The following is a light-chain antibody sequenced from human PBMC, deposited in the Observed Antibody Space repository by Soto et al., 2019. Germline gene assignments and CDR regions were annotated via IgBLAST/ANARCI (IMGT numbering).Light chain of an antibody. CDR2: DAS. J-gene: IGKJ5*01. V-gene: IGKV3-11*01. CDR3: QERNSLPLT. CDR1: QSVSKS. Sequence: EIVLTQSPGTLSLSPGERATLSCRASQSVSKSLAWYQRKPGQVPRLLIYDASNRAPGIPARFSGGGSGTAFSLTISSLEPEDFAFYYCQERNSLPLTLAQGTGLAI.